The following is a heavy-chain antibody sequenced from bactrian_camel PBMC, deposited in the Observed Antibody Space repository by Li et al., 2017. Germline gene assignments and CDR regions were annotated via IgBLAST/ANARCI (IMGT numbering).Heavy chain of an antibody. Sequence: HVQLVESGGGSVQAGGSLKLSCVATEFRFDDFPGSNMAWYRRVSRGDECALVARINTDGTTFYTNAVKGRFTISKDNAKSTVYLQMSNLQFEDTALYYCATDHDLTAIMGLGLLNLLYWGQGTQVTVS. CDR2: INTDGTT. D-gene: IGHD3*01. CDR3: ATDHDLTAIMGLGLLNLLY. CDR1: EFRFDDFPGSN. J-gene: IGHJ4*01. V-gene: IGHV3S55*01.